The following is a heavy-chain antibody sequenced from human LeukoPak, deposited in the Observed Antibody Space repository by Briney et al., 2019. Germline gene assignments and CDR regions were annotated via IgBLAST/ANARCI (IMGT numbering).Heavy chain of an antibody. CDR3: ARAYSGSFYEAFDF. D-gene: IGHD1-26*01. CDR2: ISYHGSNK. J-gene: IGHJ3*01. V-gene: IGHV3-30-3*01. CDR1: RFTFSTHG. Sequence: GGSLRLSCAASRFTFSTHGMHWVRQAPGKGLEWVAVISYHGSNKHYADSVKGRFTISRDNSKNSLYLQMHSLRPEDTAVNYCARAYSGSFYEAFDFWGQGTMVTVSS.